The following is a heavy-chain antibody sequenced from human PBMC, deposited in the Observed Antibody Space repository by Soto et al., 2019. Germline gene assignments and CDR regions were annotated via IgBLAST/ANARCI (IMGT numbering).Heavy chain of an antibody. J-gene: IGHJ6*02. V-gene: IGHV4-31*03. CDR1: GGSISSGGYY. D-gene: IGHD3-10*01. CDR3: ARGALSGVRYYYYGMDV. Sequence: PSETLSLTCTVSGGSISSGGYYWSWIRQHPGKGLEWIGYIYYSGSTNYNPSLKSRVTISVDTSKNQFSLKLSSVTAADTAVYYCARGALSGVRYYYYGMDVWGQGTTVTVSS. CDR2: IYYSGST.